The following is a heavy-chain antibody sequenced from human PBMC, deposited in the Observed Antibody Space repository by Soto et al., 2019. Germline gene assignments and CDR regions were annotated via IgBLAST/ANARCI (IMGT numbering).Heavy chain of an antibody. CDR1: GFTFSSYG. D-gene: IGHD3-10*01. J-gene: IGHJ6*02. V-gene: IGHV3-30*18. CDR3: AKGGPDYYGSGSYYLGGMDV. Sequence: GGSLRLSCAASGFTFSSYGMHWVRQAPGKGLEWVAVISYDGSNKYYADPVKGRFTISRDNSKNTLYLQMNSLRAEDTAVYYCAKGGPDYYGSGSYYLGGMDVWGQGTTVTVSS. CDR2: ISYDGSNK.